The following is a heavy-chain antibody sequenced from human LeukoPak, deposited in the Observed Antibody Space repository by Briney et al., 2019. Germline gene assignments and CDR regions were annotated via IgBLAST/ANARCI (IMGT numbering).Heavy chain of an antibody. CDR2: ISSRSDYT. CDR1: GFTFSDYY. J-gene: IGHJ4*02. Sequence: GGSLRLSCAASGFTFSDYYMSWIRQAPGKGLEWVSYISSRSDYTNYADSVKGRFTISRDNAMNSLYLQMNSLRAEDTTVYYCARGGSSWHESYWGQGTLVTVSS. V-gene: IGHV3-11*05. D-gene: IGHD6-13*01. CDR3: ARGGSSWHESY.